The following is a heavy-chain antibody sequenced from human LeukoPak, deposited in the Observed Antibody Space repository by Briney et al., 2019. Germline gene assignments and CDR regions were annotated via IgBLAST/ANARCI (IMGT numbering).Heavy chain of an antibody. Sequence: GGSLRLSCAASGFTFSSYNMHWVRQAPGKGLEWVSSIGSSSNYTHYADSLKGRFTISRDYAKNSLYLQMNSLKAEDTAVYYCARGELGDCTGGSCYFDYWGQGTLVTVSS. CDR3: ARGELGDCTGGSCYFDY. CDR2: IGSSSNYT. J-gene: IGHJ4*02. CDR1: GFTFSSYN. D-gene: IGHD2-15*01. V-gene: IGHV3-21*01.